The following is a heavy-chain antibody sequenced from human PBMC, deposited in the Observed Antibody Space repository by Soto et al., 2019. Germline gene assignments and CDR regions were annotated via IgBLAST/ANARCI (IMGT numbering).Heavy chain of an antibody. V-gene: IGHV4-59*08. J-gene: IGHJ4*02. CDR1: GGSISSYY. CDR2: IYYSGST. CDR3: ARRYGGNLDY. D-gene: IGHD2-15*01. Sequence: QVQLQESGPGLVKPSETLSLTCTVSGGSISSYYWTWIRQPPGKGLEWIGYIYYSGSTNYNPSLKSRLTTPVDTSKNQSSLKLGSVTAADTAVYYCARRYGGNLDYWGQGTLVTVSS.